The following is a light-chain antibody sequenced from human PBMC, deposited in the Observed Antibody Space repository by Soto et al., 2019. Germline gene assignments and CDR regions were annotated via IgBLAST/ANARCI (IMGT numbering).Light chain of an antibody. J-gene: IGLJ2*01. CDR3: SSYTGSSTPHVV. Sequence: QSVLTQPASVSGSPGQSITISCTGTSSDVGGYDYVSWYQQHPGKAPKLMIYDVTNRPSGVSNRFSGSKSGNTASLTISGLQAEDDADYYCSSYTGSSTPHVVFGGGTKVTVL. CDR2: DVT. CDR1: SSDVGGYDY. V-gene: IGLV2-14*01.